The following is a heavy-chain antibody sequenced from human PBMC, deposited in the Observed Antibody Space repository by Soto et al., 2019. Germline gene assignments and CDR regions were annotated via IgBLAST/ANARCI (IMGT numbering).Heavy chain of an antibody. V-gene: IGHV4-39*01. CDR2: IYYSGST. CDR1: GGSISSSSYY. J-gene: IGHJ4*02. D-gene: IGHD3-10*01. Sequence: QLQLQESGPGLVKPSETLSLTCTVSGGSISSSSYYWGWIRQPPGKGLEWIGSIYYSGSTYYNPSIKSRVTISVDTSKNQFSLKLSSVTAADTAVYYCASPGNYGSGSYLYYLDYWGQGTLVTVSS. CDR3: ASPGNYGSGSYLYYLDY.